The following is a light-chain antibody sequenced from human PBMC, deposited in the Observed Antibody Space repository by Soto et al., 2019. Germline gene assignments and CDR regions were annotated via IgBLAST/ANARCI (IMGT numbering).Light chain of an antibody. CDR3: QQYDSYPLT. Sequence: DIQMTPSPSTLSANVREKVTKNCPASQSINKWLAWYQQKSGRAPKLLIYDASSLESGVPSRFSGSGSGTEFTLTISSLQPDDFATYYCQQYDSYPLTFGGGTKVDIK. V-gene: IGKV1-5*01. CDR1: QSINKW. J-gene: IGKJ4*01. CDR2: DAS.